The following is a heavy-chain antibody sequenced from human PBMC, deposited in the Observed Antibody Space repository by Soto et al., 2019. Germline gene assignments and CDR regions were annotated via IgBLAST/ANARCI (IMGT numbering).Heavy chain of an antibody. D-gene: IGHD5-12*01. Sequence: PSETLSLTCAVYGGSFSGYYWSWIRQPPGKGLEWIGEINHSGSTNYNPSLMSRVTISVDTSKNQFSLKLSSVTAADTAVYYCARDRFEWLRLGVAFDIWGQGTMVTVSS. V-gene: IGHV4-34*01. CDR3: ARDRFEWLRLGVAFDI. CDR1: GGSFSGYY. CDR2: INHSGST. J-gene: IGHJ3*02.